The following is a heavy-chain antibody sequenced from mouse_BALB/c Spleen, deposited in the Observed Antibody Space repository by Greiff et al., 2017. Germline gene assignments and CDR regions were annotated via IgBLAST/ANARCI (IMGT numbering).Heavy chain of an antibody. CDR1: GYTFTDYV. CDR2: IYPGSGST. CDR3: ARAEYFDY. Sequence: VQLQQSGAELVRPGASVKMSCKASGYTFTDYVISWVKQRTGQGLEWIGEIYPGSGSTYYNEKFKGKATLTADKSSNTAYMQLSSLTSEDSAVYFCARAEYFDYWGQGTTLTVSS. J-gene: IGHJ2*01. V-gene: IGHV1-81*01.